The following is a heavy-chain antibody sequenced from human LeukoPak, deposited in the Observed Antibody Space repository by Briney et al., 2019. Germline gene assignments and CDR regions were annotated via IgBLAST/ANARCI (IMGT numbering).Heavy chain of an antibody. V-gene: IGHV1-18*04. J-gene: IGHJ3*02. CDR2: ISAYNGNT. CDR1: GYSFTSYW. Sequence: GESLKISCKGSGYSFTSYWIGWVRQAPGQGLEWMGWISAYNGNTNYAQKLQGRVTMTTDTSTSTAYMELRSLRSDDTAVYYCARDLPAANDAFDIWGQGTMVTVSS. CDR3: ARDLPAANDAFDI. D-gene: IGHD5-18*01.